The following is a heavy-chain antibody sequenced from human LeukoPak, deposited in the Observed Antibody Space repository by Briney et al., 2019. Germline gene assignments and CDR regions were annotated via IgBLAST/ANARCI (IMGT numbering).Heavy chain of an antibody. CDR1: GYTFTGYY. D-gene: IGHD2-2*01. J-gene: IGHJ5*02. CDR2: INPNSGGT. Sequence: ASVKVSCKASGYTFTGYYMHWVRQAPGQGLEWMGWINPNSGGTNYAQKFQGRVTMTRDTSISTAYMEPSRLRSDDTAVYYCARVHCSSTSCYRTPSNWFDPWGQGTLVTVSS. V-gene: IGHV1-2*02. CDR3: ARVHCSSTSCYRTPSNWFDP.